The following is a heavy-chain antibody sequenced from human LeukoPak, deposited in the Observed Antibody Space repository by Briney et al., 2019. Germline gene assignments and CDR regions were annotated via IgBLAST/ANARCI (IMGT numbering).Heavy chain of an antibody. D-gene: IGHD3-22*01. V-gene: IGHV4-34*01. J-gene: IGHJ4*02. CDR3: ARDDGVVVLNGGLDY. Sequence: PSETLSLTCTVYDGSFSGYYWSWIRQPPGKGLEWIGEINHSGSTNYNPSLKSRVTISVDTSKKQFSLKLSSVTAADTAVYYCARDDGVVVLNGGLDYWGQGTLVTVSS. CDR2: INHSGST. CDR1: DGSFSGYY.